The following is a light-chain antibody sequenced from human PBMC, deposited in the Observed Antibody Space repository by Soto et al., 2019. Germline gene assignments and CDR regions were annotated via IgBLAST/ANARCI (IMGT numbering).Light chain of an antibody. CDR1: QGISNY. CDR3: QKYNNAPPGYT. CDR2: AAS. J-gene: IGKJ2*01. Sequence: DIQMTQSPSSLSASVGDRVTITCRASQGISNYLAWCQQKPGKVPKLLIYAASTLQSGVPSRFSGSGSGTDFTLTISSLQPEDVATYYCQKYNNAPPGYTFGQGTKLEIK. V-gene: IGKV1-27*01.